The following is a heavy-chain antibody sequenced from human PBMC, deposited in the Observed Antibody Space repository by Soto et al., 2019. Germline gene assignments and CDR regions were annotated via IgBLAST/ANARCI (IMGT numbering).Heavy chain of an antibody. J-gene: IGHJ6*02. Sequence: PSETLSLTCAVSGYSISSGYYWGWIRQPPGKGLEWIGSIYHSGSTYYNPSLKSRVTISVDTSKNQFSLKLSSVTAAGTAVYYCARDTVTSPYYDILTAYYYYYGMDVWGQGTTVTVS. CDR1: GYSISSGYY. V-gene: IGHV4-38-2*02. D-gene: IGHD3-9*01. CDR3: ARDTVTSPYYDILTAYYYYYGMDV. CDR2: IYHSGST.